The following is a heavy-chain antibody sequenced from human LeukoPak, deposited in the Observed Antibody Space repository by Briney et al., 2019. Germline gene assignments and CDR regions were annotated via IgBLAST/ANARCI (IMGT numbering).Heavy chain of an antibody. Sequence: SETLSLTCTVSGGSLSSYYWSWIRQPPGKGLEWIGYIYYSGSTNYNPSLKSRVTISVGTSKNQFSLKPSSVTAADTAVYFCARGQGSGSYYNAYYYYYMDVWGKGTTVTISS. J-gene: IGHJ6*03. V-gene: IGHV4-59*01. CDR2: IYYSGST. D-gene: IGHD3-10*01. CDR1: GGSLSSYY. CDR3: ARGQGSGSYYNAYYYYYMDV.